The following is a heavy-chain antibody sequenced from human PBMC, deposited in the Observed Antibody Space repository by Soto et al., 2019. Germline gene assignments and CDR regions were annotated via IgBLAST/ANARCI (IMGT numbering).Heavy chain of an antibody. J-gene: IGHJ6*02. V-gene: IGHV1-69*01. D-gene: IGHD3-10*01. CDR3: TRGITLIRGVSPPGYYCGMDV. CDR1: GGTFSSYA. CDR2: FNPIFETA. Sequence: QVQLVQSGAEVKKPGSSVKVSCKASGGTFSSYAISWVRQAPGQGLEWMGGFNPIFETANYAQKFQGRVTIPADESTNTAYMALCSLRSEHTAVYYCTRGITLIRGVSPPGYYCGMDVWGQGATVAGSS.